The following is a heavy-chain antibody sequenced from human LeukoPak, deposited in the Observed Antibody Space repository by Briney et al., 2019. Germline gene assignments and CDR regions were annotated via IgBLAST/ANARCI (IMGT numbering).Heavy chain of an antibody. V-gene: IGHV3-21*01. CDR2: ISSSSIYI. Sequence: GGSLRLSCGVSGFTFSSYNMNWVRQAPGKGLEWVSSISSSSIYIYYADSVKGRFTISRDNAKNSLYLQMNSLRAEDTAVYYRASPGLEAVDYWGQGTLVTVSS. J-gene: IGHJ4*02. CDR1: GFTFSSYN. CDR3: ASPGLEAVDY.